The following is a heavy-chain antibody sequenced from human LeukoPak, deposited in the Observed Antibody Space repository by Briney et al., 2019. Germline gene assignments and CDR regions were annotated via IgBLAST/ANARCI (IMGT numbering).Heavy chain of an antibody. J-gene: IGHJ4*02. CDR2: ISGSGGST. D-gene: IGHD4-17*01. CDR1: GFTFSSYA. Sequence: PGGSLRLSCAASGFTFSSYAMSWVRQAPGKGLEWVSAISGSGGSTYYADSVKGRFTISRDNSKNTLYLQMNSLRAEDTAVYYCAKLRADYGDYGRAYYFDYWGQGTLVTVSS. CDR3: AKLRADYGDYGRAYYFDY. V-gene: IGHV3-23*01.